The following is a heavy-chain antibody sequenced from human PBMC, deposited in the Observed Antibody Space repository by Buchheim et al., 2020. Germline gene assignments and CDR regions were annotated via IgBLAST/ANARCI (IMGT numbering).Heavy chain of an antibody. J-gene: IGHJ4*02. Sequence: QLQLQEPGPGLVKPSETLSLTCTVSGGSISSSSYYWGWIRQPPGKGLEWIGSIYYSGSTYYNPSLKSRVTISVDTSKNQFSLKLSSVTAADTAVYYCARDLGQFRLRLRELSLRWGQGTL. D-gene: IGHD3-16*02. CDR2: IYYSGST. V-gene: IGHV4-39*07. CDR1: GGSISSSSYY. CDR3: ARDLGQFRLRLRELSLR.